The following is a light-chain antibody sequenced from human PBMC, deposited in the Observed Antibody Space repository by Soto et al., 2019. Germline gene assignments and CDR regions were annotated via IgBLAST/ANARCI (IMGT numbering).Light chain of an antibody. CDR1: SSDIGGYNF. CDR3: SSYADTNNLV. Sequence: QSALTQPPSASGSPGPSVTISCTGTSSDIGGYNFVSWYQQHPGKAPKLMIDEVNKRPSGVPDRFSGSKSGNTASLTVSGLQAEYEADYYCSSYADTNNLVFGGGTKVTVL. J-gene: IGLJ2*01. CDR2: EVN. V-gene: IGLV2-8*01.